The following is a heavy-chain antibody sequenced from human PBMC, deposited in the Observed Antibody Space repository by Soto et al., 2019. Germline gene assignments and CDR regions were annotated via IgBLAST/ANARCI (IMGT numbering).Heavy chain of an antibody. CDR2: IWYDGRNK. D-gene: IGHD2-2*02. Sequence: QVQLVESGGGVVQPGRSLRLSCAASGFTFSSYGMHWVRQAPGKGLEWVAVIWYDGRNKYYADFAKGRFTISRDNPKNTLYLQMNSLRAEDTAVYYCARDHLGEKAELLLYYFDYWGQGTLVTVSS. CDR3: ARDHLGEKAELLLYYFDY. V-gene: IGHV3-33*01. CDR1: GFTFSSYG. J-gene: IGHJ4*02.